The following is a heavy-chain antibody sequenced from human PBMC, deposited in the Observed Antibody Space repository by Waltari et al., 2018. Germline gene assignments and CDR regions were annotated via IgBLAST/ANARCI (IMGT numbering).Heavy chain of an antibody. CDR3: VSWYSGYDSFQGSDY. CDR1: GYTFTSYD. D-gene: IGHD5-12*01. V-gene: IGHV1-8*01. CDR2: MNPNSGNT. Sequence: QVQLVQSGAEVKKPGASVKVSCKASGYTFTSYDINWVRQDTGQGLEWMGWMNPNSGNTGYAQKFQGRVTMTRNTSISTAYMELSSLRSEDTAVYYCVSWYSGYDSFQGSDYWGQGTLVTVSS. J-gene: IGHJ4*02.